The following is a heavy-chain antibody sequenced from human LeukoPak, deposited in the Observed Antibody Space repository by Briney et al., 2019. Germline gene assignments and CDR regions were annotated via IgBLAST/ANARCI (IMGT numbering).Heavy chain of an antibody. CDR1: GFTFNNAW. J-gene: IGHJ4*02. Sequence: PGGSLRLSCAASGFTFNNAWMSWVRQAPGKGLEWFGRIKSKTDGGTTDYAAPVKGRFTISRDDSKNTLYLQMSSLKIEDTAVYYCTRIIKSGSFDYWGQGVLVTVSS. CDR3: TRIIKSGSFDY. V-gene: IGHV3-15*01. D-gene: IGHD1-26*01. CDR2: IKSKTDGGTT.